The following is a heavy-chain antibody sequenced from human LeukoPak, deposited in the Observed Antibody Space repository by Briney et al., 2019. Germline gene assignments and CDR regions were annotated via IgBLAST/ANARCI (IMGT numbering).Heavy chain of an antibody. V-gene: IGHV7-4-1*02. CDR2: INTNTGNP. CDR3: ARGGSGFDY. D-gene: IGHD6-19*01. CDR1: GYTFNISA. J-gene: IGHJ4*02. Sequence: ASVKGSCKASGYTFNISALNWVRQAPGQGLEWMGWINTNTGNPTSAQGFTGRFVFSLDTSVSTAYLQISSLKAEDTAVYYCARGGSGFDYWGQGTLVTVSS.